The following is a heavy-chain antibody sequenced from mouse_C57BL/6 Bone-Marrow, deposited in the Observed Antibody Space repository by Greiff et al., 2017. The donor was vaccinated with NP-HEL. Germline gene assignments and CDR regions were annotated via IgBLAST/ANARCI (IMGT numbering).Heavy chain of an antibody. J-gene: IGHJ3*01. D-gene: IGHD2-3*01. V-gene: IGHV1-58*01. Sequence: EVKLVESGAELVRPGSSVKMSCKTSGYTFTSYGINWVKQRPGRGLEWIGYIYIGNGYTEYNEKFKGKATLTSDTSSSTAYMQLSSLTSEDSAIYFCARNPLYDGYRRWFAYWGQGTLVTVSA. CDR3: ARNPLYDGYRRWFAY. CDR2: IYIGNGYT. CDR1: GYTFTSYG.